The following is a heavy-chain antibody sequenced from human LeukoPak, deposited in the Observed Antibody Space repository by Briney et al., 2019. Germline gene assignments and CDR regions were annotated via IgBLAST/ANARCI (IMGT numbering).Heavy chain of an antibody. J-gene: IGHJ4*02. D-gene: IGHD5-12*01. Sequence: SVKVSCRASGGTFSSYAISWVRQAPGQGLEWMGGIIPILGTANYAQRFQGRVTITTDESTSTAYMELSGLRSEDTAVYYCARGIGGYDQGLDYWGQGTLVTVSS. V-gene: IGHV1-69*05. CDR1: GGTFSSYA. CDR3: ARGIGGYDQGLDY. CDR2: IIPILGTA.